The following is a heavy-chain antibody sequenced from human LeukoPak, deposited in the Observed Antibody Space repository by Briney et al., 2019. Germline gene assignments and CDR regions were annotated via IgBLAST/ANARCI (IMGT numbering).Heavy chain of an antibody. D-gene: IGHD3-9*01. Sequence: PSRTLSLTCTVSGGSISSGDYYWSWIRQPPGKGLEWIGYIYYSGSTYYNPPLKSRVTISVDTSKNQFSLKLSSVTAADTAVYYCARDTPYYDILTGRRNMDVWGKGTTVTVSS. CDR3: ARDTPYYDILTGRRNMDV. J-gene: IGHJ6*03. CDR2: IYYSGST. V-gene: IGHV4-30-4*08. CDR1: GGSISSGDYY.